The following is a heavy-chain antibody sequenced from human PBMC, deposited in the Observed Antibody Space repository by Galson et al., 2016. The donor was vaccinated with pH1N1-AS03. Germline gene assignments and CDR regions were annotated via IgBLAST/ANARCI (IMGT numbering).Heavy chain of an antibody. CDR3: ARRNYSSSWLGAFEI. D-gene: IGHD6-13*01. J-gene: IGHJ3*02. CDR1: GPSFSNYW. Sequence: QYGAEVKKPGESLKNSCMGSGPSFSNYWIGWVSQMPGKGLEWMGATSPDDRQTKYSPSFNEQVPISVDKSITTAFLQWNSLKASDTAMYYCARRNYSSSWLGAFEIWGLGTMVTVSS. V-gene: IGHV5-51*03. CDR2: TSPDDRQT.